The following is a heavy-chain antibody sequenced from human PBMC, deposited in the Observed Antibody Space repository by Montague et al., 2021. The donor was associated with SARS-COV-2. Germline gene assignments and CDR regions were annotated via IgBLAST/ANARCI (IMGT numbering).Heavy chain of an antibody. CDR1: GDSVSHDF. J-gene: IGHJ4*02. CDR2: VYYSRSS. Sequence: SLTCTVSGDSVSHDFWTWIRQPPGKGLEWIGYVYYSRSSSYNPSLRGRVSIAVDTSKNQFSLRLSTVTAADTAIYYCVRDPAPSGSGTFYDYWGQGTLVAVSS. D-gene: IGHD1-26*01. V-gene: IGHV4-59*02. CDR3: VRDPAPSGSGTFYDY.